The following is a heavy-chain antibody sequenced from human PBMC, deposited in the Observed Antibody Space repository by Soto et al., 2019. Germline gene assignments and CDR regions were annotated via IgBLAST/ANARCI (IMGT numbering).Heavy chain of an antibody. CDR3: ASTRGYYYYYYGMDV. D-gene: IGHD5-12*01. CDR2: IIPIFGTA. Sequence: VASVKVSCKASGGTFSSYAISWVRQAPGQGLEWMGGIIPIFGTANYAQKFQGRVTITADESTSTAYMELSSLRSEDTAVYYCASTRGYYYYYYGMDVWGQGTTVTVSS. J-gene: IGHJ6*02. CDR1: GGTFSSYA. V-gene: IGHV1-69*13.